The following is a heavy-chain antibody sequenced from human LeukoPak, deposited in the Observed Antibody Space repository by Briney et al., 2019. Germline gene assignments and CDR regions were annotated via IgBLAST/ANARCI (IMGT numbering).Heavy chain of an antibody. Sequence: PSETLSLTCTVSGGSISSSSYYWGWIRQPPGKGLEWIGSIYCSGSTYYNPSLKSRVTISVDTSKNQFSLKLSSVTAADTAVYYCARHGLKWSGWPFQHQYNWFDPWGQGTLVTVSS. CDR2: IYCSGST. D-gene: IGHD6-19*01. CDR1: GGSISSSSYY. V-gene: IGHV4-39*01. CDR3: ARHGLKWSGWPFQHQYNWFDP. J-gene: IGHJ5*02.